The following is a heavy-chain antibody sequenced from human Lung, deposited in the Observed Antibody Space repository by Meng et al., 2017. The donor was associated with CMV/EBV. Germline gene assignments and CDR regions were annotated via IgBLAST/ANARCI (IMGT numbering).Heavy chain of an antibody. V-gene: IGHV4-30-4*08. CDR3: ARGYCTDGECYRQGDAFDP. J-gene: IGHJ5*02. CDR2: IHDIGTT. CDR1: GGSIGTRDFY. Sequence: LRLXCAVSGGSIGTRDFYWTWIRQPPGRGLEWIGYIHDIGTTYYNPSLKSRLTISKDTSKNQFSLILASVTAADTAVYFCARGYCTDGECYRQGDAFDPWGQGTLVTVSS. D-gene: IGHD2-8*01.